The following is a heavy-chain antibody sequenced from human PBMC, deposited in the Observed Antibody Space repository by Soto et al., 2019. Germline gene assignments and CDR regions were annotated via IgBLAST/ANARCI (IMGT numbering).Heavy chain of an antibody. V-gene: IGHV3-30*18. J-gene: IGHJ4*02. CDR2: ISYDGSNK. CDR1: GFTFSSYG. Sequence: GGSLRLSCAASGFTFSSYGMHWVRQAPGKGLEWVAVISYDGSNKYYADSVKGRFTISRDNSKNTLYLQMNSLRAEDTAVYYCAKLNPGMTTVTTGVYWGQGTLVTVSS. CDR3: AKLNPGMTTVTTGVY. D-gene: IGHD4-17*01.